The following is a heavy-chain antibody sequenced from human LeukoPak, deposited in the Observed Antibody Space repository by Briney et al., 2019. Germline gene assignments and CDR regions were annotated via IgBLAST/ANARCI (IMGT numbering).Heavy chain of an antibody. Sequence: PGGSLRLSCAASGFTFSSYPMYWVRQTPGEGLEWVSATSGGGGGNTYYADSVKGRFTVSRDNSKNTLFLEMNSLRAEDTAVYYCARAVTTGSYYFGYWGQGTPVTVSS. J-gene: IGHJ4*02. D-gene: IGHD1-1*01. CDR3: ARAVTTGSYYFGY. V-gene: IGHV3-23*01. CDR1: GFTFSSYP. CDR2: TSGGGGGNT.